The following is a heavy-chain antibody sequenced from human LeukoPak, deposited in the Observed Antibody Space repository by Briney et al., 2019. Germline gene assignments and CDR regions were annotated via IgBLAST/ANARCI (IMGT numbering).Heavy chain of an antibody. D-gene: IGHD5-18*01. J-gene: IGHJ4*02. CDR2: IYYSGNT. CDR1: GDSINTKSYY. V-gene: IGHV4-39*01. Sequence: ASETLSLTCTVSGDSINTKSYYGGWIRQPPGKGLEWIGSIYYSGNTYYNPSLKSRVTLSIDTSKNQFSLRLSSVTAADTAVYYCARHSYGTFDYWGQGTLVTVSS. CDR3: ARHSYGTFDY.